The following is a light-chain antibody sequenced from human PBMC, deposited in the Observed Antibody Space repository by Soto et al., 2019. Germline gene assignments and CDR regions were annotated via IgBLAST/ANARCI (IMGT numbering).Light chain of an antibody. CDR2: DAC. CDR1: KSGSSR. J-gene: IGKJ1*01. V-gene: IGKV1-5*02. Sequence: DIQMPQLPSPLFSSVGDKVTIIWRASKSGSSRLAWYQQKPGKAHKVLIYDACSWAGGVPSRFTGSGSGTEFTLTINSLQDDDFAYYYCQQYSVYWTFGQGTKVDIK. CDR3: QQYSVYWT.